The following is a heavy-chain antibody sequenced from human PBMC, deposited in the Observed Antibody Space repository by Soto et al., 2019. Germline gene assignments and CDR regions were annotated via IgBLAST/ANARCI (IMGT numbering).Heavy chain of an antibody. J-gene: IGHJ6*02. CDR2: IYPGDSDT. CDR3: AASIFYYGMDV. Sequence: PGEYLKISCKGSGYTFTNYWIGWVRQMPGKGLEWMGIIYPGDSDTKYNPSFQGQVTISADKSITTTYLRWTSLKASDTAIYYCAASIFYYGMDVWGQGTTVTV. V-gene: IGHV5-51*01. CDR1: GYTFTNYW.